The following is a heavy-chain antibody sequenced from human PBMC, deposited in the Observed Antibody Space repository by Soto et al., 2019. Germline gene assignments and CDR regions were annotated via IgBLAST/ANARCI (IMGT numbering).Heavy chain of an antibody. V-gene: IGHV3-30*18. CDR1: RLTFRNYG. D-gene: IGHD5-12*01. J-gene: IGHJ4*02. CDR3: SKLIFYIGYDLDLDFNPRHFDY. Sequence: GGSLRLSCAASRLTFRNYGMHWVRQAPGKGLEWVAVISYDGSDKFYADSVKGRFTISRDNSKNTLYLQMNSLRPEDTAVYYCSKLIFYIGYDLDLDFNPRHFDYWGPGTPVTVSS. CDR2: ISYDGSDK.